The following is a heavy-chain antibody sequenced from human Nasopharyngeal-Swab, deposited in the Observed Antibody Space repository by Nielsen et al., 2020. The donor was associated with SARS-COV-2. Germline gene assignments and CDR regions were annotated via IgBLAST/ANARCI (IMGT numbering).Heavy chain of an antibody. V-gene: IGHV3-21*01. CDR1: GFTFSSYS. CDR3: ARDPQRDYCGGDCSYFDY. J-gene: IGHJ4*02. Sequence: GGFLRLSCSASGFTFSSYSMNWVRQAPGKGLEWVSSISSSSSYIYYADSVKGRFTISRDNAKNSLYLQMNSLRAEDTAVYYCARDPQRDYCGGDCSYFDYWGQGTLVTVSS. D-gene: IGHD2-21*02. CDR2: ISSSSSYI.